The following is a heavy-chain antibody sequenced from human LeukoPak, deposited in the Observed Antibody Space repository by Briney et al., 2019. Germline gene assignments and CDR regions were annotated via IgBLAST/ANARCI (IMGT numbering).Heavy chain of an antibody. CDR2: INHSGST. V-gene: IGHV4-34*01. J-gene: IGHJ3*02. CDR3: ARLVVVSAFDI. D-gene: IGHD2-15*01. CDR1: GGSFSGYY. Sequence: PSETLSLTCAVYGGSFSGYYWSWIRQPPGKGLEWIGEINHSGSTNYNPSLKSRVTISVDTSKNQFSLKLSSVTAADTAVYYCARLVVVSAFDIWGQGTMVTVSS.